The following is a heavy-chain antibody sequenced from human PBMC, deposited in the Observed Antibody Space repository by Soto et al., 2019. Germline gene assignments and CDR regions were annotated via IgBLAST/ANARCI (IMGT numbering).Heavy chain of an antibody. CDR3: AKDGGYYDSSGYYHGPYFDY. V-gene: IGHV3-30*18. J-gene: IGHJ4*02. CDR1: GFTFSSYF. D-gene: IGHD3-22*01. Sequence: GGSLRLSCAASGFTFSSYFMHFVVQAPYKRLGWVAVISYDGSNKYYADSVKGRFTISRDNSKNTLYLQMNSLRAEDTAVYYCAKDGGYYDSSGYYHGPYFDYWGQGTLVTVSS. CDR2: ISYDGSNK.